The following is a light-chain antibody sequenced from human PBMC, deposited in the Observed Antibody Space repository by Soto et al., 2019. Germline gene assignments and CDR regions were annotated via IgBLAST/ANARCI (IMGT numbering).Light chain of an antibody. CDR2: EVF. V-gene: IGLV2-14*01. CDR1: NSDVGAYNF. Sequence: QSVLTQPASVSGSPGQSITISCTGTNSDVGAYNFVSWYQQHPGEAPKLLIYEVFNRPSGVSNRFSASKSGETASLTISGLQVEDEADYYCSAYTTSSTYVFGTGTRSPS. J-gene: IGLJ1*01. CDR3: SAYTTSSTYV.